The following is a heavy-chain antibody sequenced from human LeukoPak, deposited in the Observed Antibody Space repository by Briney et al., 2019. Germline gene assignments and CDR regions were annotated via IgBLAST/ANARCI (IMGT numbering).Heavy chain of an antibody. CDR2: IWYDGSNK. V-gene: IGHV3-33*01. Sequence: GGSLRLSCAASGLTFSSYGMHWVRQAPGKGLEWVEVIWYDGSNKYYADSVKGRFTISRDNSKNTLYLQMNSLRAEDTAVYYCARTLRPGGYFAYYYGMDVWGQGTTVTVSS. J-gene: IGHJ6*02. CDR1: GLTFSSYG. D-gene: IGHD1-26*01. CDR3: ARTLRPGGYFAYYYGMDV.